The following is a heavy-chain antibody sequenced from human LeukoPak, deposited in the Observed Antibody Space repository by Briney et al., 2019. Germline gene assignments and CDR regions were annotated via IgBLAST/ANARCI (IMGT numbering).Heavy chain of an antibody. CDR2: MYYNGSM. J-gene: IGHJ4*02. CDR3: ASRYGSGSYGFDY. CDR1: GGSISSHY. D-gene: IGHD3-10*01. V-gene: IGHV4-59*11. Sequence: PSETLSLNCTVSGGSISSHYWSWIRQPPGKGLEWIGYMYYNGSMNYNPSLKSRVTISADTSKNQFSLKLSSVTAADTAVYYCASRYGSGSYGFDYWGQGTLVTVSS.